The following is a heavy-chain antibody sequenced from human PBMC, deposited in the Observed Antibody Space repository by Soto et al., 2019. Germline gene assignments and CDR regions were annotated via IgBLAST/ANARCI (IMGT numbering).Heavy chain of an antibody. CDR1: VFTFNEYW. D-gene: IGHD1-26*01. CDR2: INQDESEK. CDR3: ARDKFDGTYHVRGIKYYFEY. Sequence: VGSLRLSCASSVFTFNEYWMGCVRHSPGKWLEWVANINQDESEKNYVDSVKGRFTISRDNAKRSLYLQMNTLRAEDTAVYFCARDKFDGTYHVRGIKYYFEYWGLGTQVIVSS. V-gene: IGHV3-7*03. J-gene: IGHJ4*02.